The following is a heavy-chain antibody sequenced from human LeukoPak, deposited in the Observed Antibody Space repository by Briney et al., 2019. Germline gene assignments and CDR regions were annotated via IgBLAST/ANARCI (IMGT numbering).Heavy chain of an antibody. CDR3: ARGDSGYDYRFDY. D-gene: IGHD5-12*01. J-gene: IGHJ4*02. V-gene: IGHV1-18*01. CDR2: ISGYNGNA. Sequence: ASVNVSCKASGHTFNRYDISWVRQAPGQGLEWMGWISGYNGNAKYAQKVQGRVTMTTDTSTSTAYMELRSLRSDDTAVYYCARGDSGYDYRFDYWGQGTLVTVSS. CDR1: GHTFNRYD.